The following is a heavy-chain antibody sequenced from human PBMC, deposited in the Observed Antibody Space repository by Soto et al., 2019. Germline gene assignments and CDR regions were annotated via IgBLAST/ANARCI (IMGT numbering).Heavy chain of an antibody. V-gene: IGHV4-31*03. CDR3: ARVLYQPGIAVAGWFDP. CDR2: IYYSGST. D-gene: IGHD6-19*01. CDR1: GGSISSGGCY. Sequence: PSETLSLTCTVSGGSISSGGCYWSWIRQHPGKGLEWIGYIYYSGSTYYNPSLKSRVTISVDTSKNQFSLKLSSVTAADTAVYYCARVLYQPGIAVAGWFDPWGQGTLVTVSS. J-gene: IGHJ5*02.